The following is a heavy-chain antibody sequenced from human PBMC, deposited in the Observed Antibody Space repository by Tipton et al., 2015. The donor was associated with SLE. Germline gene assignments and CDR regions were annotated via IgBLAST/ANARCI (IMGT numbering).Heavy chain of an antibody. CDR3: ARHASRGGVARHFDY. V-gene: IGHV4-34*01. Sequence: LRLSCAVYGGSFSGYYWSWIRQPPGKGLEWIGEINHSGSTNYNPSLKSRVTISVDTSKNQFSLKLSSVTAADTAVYYCARHASRGGVARHFDYWGQGALVTVSS. D-gene: IGHD5-12*01. J-gene: IGHJ4*02. CDR2: INHSGST. CDR1: GGSFSGYY.